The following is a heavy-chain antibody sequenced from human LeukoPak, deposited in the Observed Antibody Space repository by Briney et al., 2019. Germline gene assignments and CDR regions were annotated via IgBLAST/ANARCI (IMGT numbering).Heavy chain of an antibody. CDR3: AKIVEMATRVGAFDI. CDR1: GVTFDDYA. CDR2: MSWNSGSI. D-gene: IGHD5-24*01. Sequence: GGSLRLSCAASGVTFDDYAMHWVRQAPGKGLERVSGMSWNSGSISYADSLKGRFTISRDNAKNSLYLQMNSLRAEDTALYYCAKIVEMATRVGAFDIWGQGTMVTVSS. J-gene: IGHJ3*02. V-gene: IGHV3-9*01.